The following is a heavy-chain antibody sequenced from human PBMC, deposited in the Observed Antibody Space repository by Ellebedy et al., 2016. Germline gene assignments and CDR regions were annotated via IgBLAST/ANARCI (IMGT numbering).Heavy chain of an antibody. CDR2: ISSSSSYI. D-gene: IGHD3-3*01. V-gene: IGHV3-21*01. J-gene: IGHJ4*02. CDR1: GFTFSSYS. Sequence: GGSLRLXXAASGFTFSSYSMNWVRQAPGKGLEWVSSISSSSSYIYYADSVKGRFTISRDNAKNSLYLQMNSLGVEDTAVYYCARDGSEWSRDYWGQGTLVTVSS. CDR3: ARDGSEWSRDY.